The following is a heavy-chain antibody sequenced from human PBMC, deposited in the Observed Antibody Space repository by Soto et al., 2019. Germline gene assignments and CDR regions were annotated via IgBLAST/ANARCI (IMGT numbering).Heavy chain of an antibody. CDR3: AKALGLYCGGDCFDAFDV. D-gene: IGHD2-21*02. J-gene: IGHJ3*01. V-gene: IGHV3-23*01. Sequence: EVQLLESGGGLVQPGGSLRLSCAASGLTFNSYAMTWVRQAPGRGLEWVSGVDGSGFTSYHADSVKGRFTISKDNSKNTMYLQMNSLRAEDTAVYYCAKALGLYCGGDCFDAFDVWGQGAMVSVSS. CDR2: VDGSGFTS. CDR1: GLTFNSYA.